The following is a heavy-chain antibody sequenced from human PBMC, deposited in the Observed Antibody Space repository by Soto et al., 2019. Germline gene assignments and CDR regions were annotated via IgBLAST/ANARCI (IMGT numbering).Heavy chain of an antibody. CDR3: ASPTTDCGGDCYHLDY. CDR2: IYYSGST. J-gene: IGHJ4*02. Sequence: SETLSLTCTGSGGSISSSSYYCGWIRQPPGKGLEWIGSIYYSGSTYYNPSLKSRVTISVGTSKNQFSLKLSSVTAADTAVYYCASPTTDCGGDCYHLDYWGQGTLVTVSS. V-gene: IGHV4-39*01. CDR1: GGSISSSSYY. D-gene: IGHD2-21*02.